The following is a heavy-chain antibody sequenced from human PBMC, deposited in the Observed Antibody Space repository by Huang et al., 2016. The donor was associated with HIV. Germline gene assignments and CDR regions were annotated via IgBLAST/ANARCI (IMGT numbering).Heavy chain of an antibody. CDR1: GFTVSSNY. CDR2: IYSGGST. V-gene: IGHV3-53*02. Sequence: VQLVETGGGLIQPGGSLRLSCAASGFTVSSNYMSWVRQAPVKGLEWVSVIYSGGSTYYADSGKGRFTISRDNSKNTLYLQMNSLRAEDTAVYYCARGMVRGVTLNWFDPWGQGTLVTVSS. D-gene: IGHD3-10*01. CDR3: ARGMVRGVTLNWFDP. J-gene: IGHJ5*02.